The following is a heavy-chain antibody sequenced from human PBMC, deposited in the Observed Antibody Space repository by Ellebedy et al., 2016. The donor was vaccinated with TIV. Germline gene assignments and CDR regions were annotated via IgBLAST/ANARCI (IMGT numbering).Heavy chain of an antibody. J-gene: IGHJ4*02. CDR2: LWSEGTKK. V-gene: IGHV3-33*01. CDR3: TRALHYDPTTSDF. CDR1: GFTFSRHA. D-gene: IGHD3-3*01. Sequence: GESLKIPCVTPGFTFSRHAMQWVRQPPAQGREGVALLWSEGTKKYYADSIKGRFTISRDNSNDSVYLQMDSLRANDMAIYYCTRALHYDPTTSDFWGQGTLVIVSS.